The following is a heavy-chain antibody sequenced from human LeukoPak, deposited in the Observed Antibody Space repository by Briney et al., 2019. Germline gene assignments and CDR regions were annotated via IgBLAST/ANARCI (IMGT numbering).Heavy chain of an antibody. CDR2: FYYSGSA. D-gene: IGHD3-9*01. J-gene: IGHJ6*03. CDR3: ARDDWNYYYNYMDV. V-gene: IGHV4-39*01. Sequence: SETLSLTCTVSGGPISSSGYYWGWNPQSPGKGLEWFGTFYYSGSAYYNASLKSRVTISVDTSKNQCSLQVSSVTAADAAVDYCARDDWNYYYNYMDVWGKGTTVTVSS. CDR1: GGPISSSGYY.